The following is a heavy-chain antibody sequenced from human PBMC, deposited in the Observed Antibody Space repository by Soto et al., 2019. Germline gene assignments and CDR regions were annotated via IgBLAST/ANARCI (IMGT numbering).Heavy chain of an antibody. CDR2: IYYSGST. D-gene: IGHD1-26*01. CDR3: ARTLRKWELTFDY. V-gene: IGHV4-39*01. J-gene: IGHJ4*02. Sequence: QLQLQESGPGLVKPSETLSLTCTVSGGSISSSSYYWGWIRQPPGKGLEWIGSIYYSGSTYYNPNLKSRVTLSVDTSKNQVSLKLRSVTAADTAVYYCARTLRKWELTFDYWGQGTLVTVSS. CDR1: GGSISSSSYY.